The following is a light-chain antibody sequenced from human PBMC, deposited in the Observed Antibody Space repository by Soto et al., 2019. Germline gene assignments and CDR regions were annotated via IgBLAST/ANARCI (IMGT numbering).Light chain of an antibody. CDR2: EVT. CDR3: SSYTNINTRACV. CDR1: SSDVGGYNH. Sequence: QSALTQPASVSGSPGQSITISCTGTSSDVGGYNHVSWYQHHPGKAPKLMIYEVTDRPSGVSNRFSGSKSGNTDSLTISGLQAEDEAEYYCSSYTNINTRACVFGTGTKVTVL. V-gene: IGLV2-14*01. J-gene: IGLJ1*01.